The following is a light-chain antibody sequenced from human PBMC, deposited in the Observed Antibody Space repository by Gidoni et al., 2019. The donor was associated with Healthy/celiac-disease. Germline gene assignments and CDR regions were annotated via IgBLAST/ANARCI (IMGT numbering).Light chain of an antibody. CDR1: QSISSW. J-gene: IGKJ2*01. V-gene: IGKV1-5*03. CDR3: QQYNSYWGYT. CDR2: KAS. Sequence: DIQMTQSPSTLSASVGDRVTITCRASQSISSWLSWYRQKPGKAPKLLIYKASSLESGVPSRFSGSGSGTEFTLTISSLQPDDFATYYCQQYNSYWGYTFGQXTKLEIK.